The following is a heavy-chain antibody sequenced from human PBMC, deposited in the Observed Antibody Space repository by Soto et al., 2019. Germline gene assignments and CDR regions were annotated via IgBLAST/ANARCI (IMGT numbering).Heavy chain of an antibody. Sequence: QLQLQESGPGLVKPSETLSLTCAVSGASISRTGFHWGWIRQPPGQGLVWFGSIYEGATTFYNSSLKSRVTMSADTSNNHFSLNLRSVTAADTAVYYCARRGSGHTFDYWRQGTLVTVSS. V-gene: IGHV4-39*01. D-gene: IGHD3-10*01. J-gene: IGHJ4*02. CDR1: GASISRTGFH. CDR2: IYEGATT. CDR3: ARRGSGHTFDY.